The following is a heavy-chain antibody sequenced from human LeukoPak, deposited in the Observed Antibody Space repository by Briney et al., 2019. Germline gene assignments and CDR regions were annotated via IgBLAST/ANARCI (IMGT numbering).Heavy chain of an antibody. D-gene: IGHD2-2*01. CDR2: IYTSGST. CDR3: ARDGNPYQLLFNWFDP. V-gene: IGHV4-4*07. J-gene: IGHJ5*02. Sequence: PSETLSLTRTVSGGSISSYYWSWIRQPAGKGLEWIGRIYTSGSTNYNPSLKSRVTMSVDTSKNQFSLKLSSVTAADTAVYYCARDGNPYQLLFNWFDPWGQGTLVTVSS. CDR1: GGSISSYY.